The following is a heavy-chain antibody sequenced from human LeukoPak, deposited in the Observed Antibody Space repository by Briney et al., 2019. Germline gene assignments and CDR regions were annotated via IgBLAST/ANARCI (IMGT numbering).Heavy chain of an antibody. CDR1: GYTFTGYS. CDR3: AREYGRDYVVVDY. CDR2: IKPNSGGT. Sequence: ASVKVSCKASGYTFTGYSMHWVRQAPGQGLEWMGWIKPNSGGTNYAQKFQGRVTMTRDTSISTAYMELSRLRSDDTAVYYCAREYGRDYVVVDYWGQGTLVTVSS. V-gene: IGHV1-2*02. D-gene: IGHD4-17*01. J-gene: IGHJ4*02.